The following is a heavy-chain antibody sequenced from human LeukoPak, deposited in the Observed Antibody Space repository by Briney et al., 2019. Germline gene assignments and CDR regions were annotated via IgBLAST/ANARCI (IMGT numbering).Heavy chain of an antibody. CDR2: IYSDGSI. CDR3: ARGGGSETSGGTGFFDL. V-gene: IGHV3-53*01. CDR1: GYSVSSIY. D-gene: IGHD3/OR15-3a*01. Sequence: GVSLRLSCAASGYSVSSIYMNWVRQAPGKGPEWVSVIYSDGSIYYADSEEGRFTISRDNSKNTLYLQMNTLRAEDTAAYYCARGGGSETSGGTGFFDLWGRGTLVTVSS. J-gene: IGHJ2*01.